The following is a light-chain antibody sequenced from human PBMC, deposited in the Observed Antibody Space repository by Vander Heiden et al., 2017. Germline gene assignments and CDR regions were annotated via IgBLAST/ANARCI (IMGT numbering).Light chain of an antibody. CDR2: AAS. CDR3: QQSYSTPMST. V-gene: IGKV1-39*01. CDR1: QSVSSY. J-gene: IGKJ2*01. Sequence: DIQRTQSPSSLSASVGARVTITCEASQSVSSYLNRYQQKPGKAHKLLIYAASILQSGVPSRCIGSGSGTEFTLIISSLQPEDFATYYCQQSYSTPMSTF.